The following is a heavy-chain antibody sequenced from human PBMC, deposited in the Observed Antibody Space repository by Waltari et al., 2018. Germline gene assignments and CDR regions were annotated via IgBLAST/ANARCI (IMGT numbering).Heavy chain of an antibody. CDR2: IIPICGTE. V-gene: IGHV1-69*15. J-gene: IGHJ4*02. Sequence: QVQLVQSGAEVKKPGSAVKVSCRDAGGTVRSYAMIWVRPAPGQGLEWMGRIIPICGTENYARKFQGRVTITADESTSTAYMELSSLRSEDTAVYYCARGYDSSGYYYTTLFYWGQGTLVTVSS. D-gene: IGHD3-22*01. CDR1: GGTVRSYA. CDR3: ARGYDSSGYYYTTLFY.